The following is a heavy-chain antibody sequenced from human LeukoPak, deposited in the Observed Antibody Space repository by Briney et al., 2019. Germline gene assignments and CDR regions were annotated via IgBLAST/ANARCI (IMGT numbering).Heavy chain of an antibody. Sequence: SETLSLTCAVSGGSISSGGYSWSWIRQPPGKGLEWIGYIYHSGSTYYNPSLKSRVTISVDRSRNQFSLKLSSVTAADTAVYYCASSGYSGYSMVPPFDYWGQGTLVTVSS. J-gene: IGHJ4*02. V-gene: IGHV4-30-2*01. CDR2: IYHSGST. D-gene: IGHD5-12*01. CDR1: GGSISSGGYS. CDR3: ASSGYSGYSMVPPFDY.